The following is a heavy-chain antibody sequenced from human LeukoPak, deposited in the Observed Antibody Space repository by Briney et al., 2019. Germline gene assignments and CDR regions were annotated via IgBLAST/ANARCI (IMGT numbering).Heavy chain of an antibody. V-gene: IGHV3-7*01. J-gene: IGHJ5*02. CDR2: IKQDGSEK. CDR3: ARERMVAAGNWFDP. Sequence: GGSLRLPCAASGFTFSSYWMSWVRQAPGTGLEWVAKIKQDGSEKYYVDSVKGRFTISRDNAKNSLYLQMNSLRAEDTAVYYCARERMVAAGNWFDPWGQGTLVTVSS. CDR1: GFTFSSYW. D-gene: IGHD6-13*01.